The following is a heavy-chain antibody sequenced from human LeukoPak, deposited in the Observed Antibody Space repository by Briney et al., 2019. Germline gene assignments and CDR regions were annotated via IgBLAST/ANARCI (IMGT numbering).Heavy chain of an antibody. CDR1: GFTFSSYW. J-gene: IGHJ4*02. Sequence: GGSLRLSCAASGFTFSSYWMHWVRQAPGKGLVWVSRINSDGSSTSYADSVKGRFTISRDNAKNTLYLQMNSLRAEDTAVYYCARAPYYDILTGSEAGCFDYWGQGTLVTVSS. CDR2: INSDGSST. V-gene: IGHV3-74*01. D-gene: IGHD3-9*01. CDR3: ARAPYYDILTGSEAGCFDY.